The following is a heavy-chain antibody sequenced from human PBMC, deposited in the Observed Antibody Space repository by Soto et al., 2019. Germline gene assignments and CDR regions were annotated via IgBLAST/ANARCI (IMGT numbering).Heavy chain of an antibody. V-gene: IGHV4-34*01. CDR3: ARDHRETYCGGDCPRGNFDY. J-gene: IGHJ4*02. D-gene: IGHD2-21*02. CDR2: INHSGST. CDR1: GGSFSGYY. Sequence: SETLSLTCAVYGGSFSGYYWSWIRQPPGKGLEWIGEINHSGSTNYNPSLKSRVTISVDTSKNQFSLKLSSVTAADTAVYYCARDHRETYCGGDCPRGNFDYWGQGTLVTVSS.